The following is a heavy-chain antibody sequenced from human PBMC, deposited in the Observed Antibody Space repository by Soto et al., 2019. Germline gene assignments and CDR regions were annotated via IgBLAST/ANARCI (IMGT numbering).Heavy chain of an antibody. V-gene: IGHV1-69*13. J-gene: IGHJ3*02. CDR2: IIPIFGTA. Sequence: AASVKVSCKASGGTFSSYAISWVRQAPGQGLEWMGGIIPIFGTANYAQKFQGRVTITADESTSTAYMELSSLRSEDTAVYYCAREVDYYDSSGPGDFDIWGQGTLGSVS. CDR3: AREVDYYDSSGPGDFDI. CDR1: GGTFSSYA. D-gene: IGHD3-22*01.